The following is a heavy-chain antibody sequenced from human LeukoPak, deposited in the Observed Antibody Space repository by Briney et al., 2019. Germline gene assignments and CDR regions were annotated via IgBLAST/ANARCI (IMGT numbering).Heavy chain of an antibody. D-gene: IGHD4-17*01. V-gene: IGHV3-23*01. CDR2: ISGSGGST. J-gene: IGHJ4*02. Sequence: PGGSLRLSCAASGFTFSSYAMSWVRQAPGKGLEWVSAISGSGGSTYYADSVKGRFTISRDNSKNTLYLQVNSLRAEDTAVYYCASTTVTPHKPYFFDYWGQGTLVTVSS. CDR1: GFTFSSYA. CDR3: ASTTVTPHKPYFFDY.